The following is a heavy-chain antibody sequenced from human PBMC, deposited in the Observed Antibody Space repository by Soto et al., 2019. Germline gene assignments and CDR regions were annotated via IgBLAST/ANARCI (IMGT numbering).Heavy chain of an antibody. CDR2: IFYRGII. V-gene: IGHV4-39*01. Sequence: QLQLQESGPGLVEPSETLSLTCTVSGDSISSSSYYWGWIRQPPGKGLKWSGVIFYRGIIYYNPSPKIRVTISVDTSKNQFSLNLSYVTAADTSVYFCARPAYCFVDCFSPLYFFDYWCQGTLVTASA. D-gene: IGHD2-21*02. CDR3: ARPAYCFVDCFSPLYFFDY. J-gene: IGHJ4*02. CDR1: GDSISSSSYY.